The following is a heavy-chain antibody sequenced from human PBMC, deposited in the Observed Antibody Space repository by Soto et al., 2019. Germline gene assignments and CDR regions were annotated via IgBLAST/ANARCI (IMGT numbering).Heavy chain of an antibody. Sequence: QITLKESGPTLVKPTQTLTLTCTFSGFSFSTSGVGVGWIRQPPGKALEWLALIYWDDDKRYSPSLKSRLTITKDTSKNQVVLTMTNMDPVDTATYYCAHFTPEYSSYDAFDIWGQGTMVTVSS. V-gene: IGHV2-5*02. CDR2: IYWDDDK. D-gene: IGHD5-18*01. J-gene: IGHJ3*02. CDR3: AHFTPEYSSYDAFDI. CDR1: GFSFSTSGVG.